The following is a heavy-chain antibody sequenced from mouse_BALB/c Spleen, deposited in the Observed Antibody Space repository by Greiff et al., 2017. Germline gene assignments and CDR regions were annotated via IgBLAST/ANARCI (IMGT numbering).Heavy chain of an antibody. D-gene: IGHD2-4*01. CDR1: GYTFSSYW. CDR2: ILPGSGST. Sequence: QVQLQQSGAELMKPGASVKISCKATGYTFSSYWIEWVKQRPGHGLEWIGEILPGSGSTNYNEKFKGKATFTADTSSNTAYMQLSSLTSEDSAVYYCARWGLGLRHAMDYWGQGTSVTVSS. J-gene: IGHJ4*01. CDR3: ARWGLGLRHAMDY. V-gene: IGHV1-9*01.